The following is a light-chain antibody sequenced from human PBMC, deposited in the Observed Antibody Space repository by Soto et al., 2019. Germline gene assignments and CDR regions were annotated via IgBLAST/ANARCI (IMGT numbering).Light chain of an antibody. V-gene: IGLV2-14*01. J-gene: IGLJ1*01. CDR3: SSYTSYSILYV. CDR1: SSDVGGYNY. CDR2: EVS. Sequence: QSVLTQPASVSGSPGQSITISCTGTSSDVGGYNYVSWYQQHPGKAPKLMIYEVSNRPSGVSNRFSGSKSGNTASLTISGLQAEDEADYYCSSYTSYSILYVFGTGTKLTVL.